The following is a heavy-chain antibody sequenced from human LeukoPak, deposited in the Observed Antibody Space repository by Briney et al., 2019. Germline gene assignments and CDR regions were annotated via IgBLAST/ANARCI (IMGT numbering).Heavy chain of an antibody. V-gene: IGHV3-30*04. CDR2: ISYDGSQK. J-gene: IGHJ4*02. D-gene: IGHD1-1*01. CDR1: GFTLNTYA. CDR3: ARDTDEWYNSPGDY. Sequence: GGSLRPSCAVSGFTLNTYAMHWVRQAPGKGLEWVAIISYDGSQKYYADSLKGRFTISRDNSRNTLYLQMNSLRDDDTGMYYCARDTDEWYNSPGDYWGQGTLVTVSS.